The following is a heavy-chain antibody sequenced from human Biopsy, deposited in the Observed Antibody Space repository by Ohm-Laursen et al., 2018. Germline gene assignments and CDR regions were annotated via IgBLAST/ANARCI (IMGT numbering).Heavy chain of an antibody. CDR2: TYKGGNT. D-gene: IGHD3-10*01. CDR3: VRGGSGSFPFDY. CDR1: GASITSYY. J-gene: IGHJ4*02. Sequence: SETLSLTCTVSGASITSYYWSWIRQPAGKGLEWIGHTYKGGNTNHNPSLKSRVSMSVDTSKNQLSLTLRSVTAADTAVYYCVRGGSGSFPFDYWGPGTLVTVSS. V-gene: IGHV4-4*07.